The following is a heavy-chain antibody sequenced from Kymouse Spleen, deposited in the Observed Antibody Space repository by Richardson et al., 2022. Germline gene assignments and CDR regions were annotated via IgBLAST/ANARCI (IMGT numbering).Heavy chain of an antibody. Sequence: QVQLQQWGAGLLKPSETLSLTCAVYGGSFSGYYWSWIRQPPGKGLEWIGEINHSGSTNYNPSLKSRVTISVDTSKNQFSLKLSSVTAADTAVYYCARLDTAMVTSWFDPWGQGTLVTVSS. V-gene: IGHV4-34*01. D-gene: IGHD5-18,IGHD5-18*01. CDR2: INHSGST. J-gene: IGHJ5*02. CDR3: ARLDTAMVTSWFDP. CDR1: GGSFSGYY.